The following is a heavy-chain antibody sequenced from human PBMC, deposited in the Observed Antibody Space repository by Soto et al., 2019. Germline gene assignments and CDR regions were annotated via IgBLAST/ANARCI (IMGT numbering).Heavy chain of an antibody. CDR3: AGGGGHDSNY. V-gene: IGHV3-7*03. Sequence: EVQLVQSGGGLVQPGGSLRLSCVGSGFTCSDFYMNWVRQAPGKGLEWVANIRPDGYGPNMVESVKGRFTTSRVNAKNAMFLQMNSLRADVTAVYYCAGGGGHDSNYWGQGILVTVSS. CDR2: IRPDGYGP. D-gene: IGHD3-16*01. CDR1: GFTCSDFY. J-gene: IGHJ4*02.